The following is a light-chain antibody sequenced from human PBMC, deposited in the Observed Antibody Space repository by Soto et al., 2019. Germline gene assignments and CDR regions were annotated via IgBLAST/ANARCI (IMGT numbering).Light chain of an antibody. J-gene: IGLJ1*01. Sequence: QSVLARPPSVSGAPGQSVTISCAGSSSNIGAGYDVHWYLQIPGTAPQLLIYANINRPSGVPDRFSGSKSGTSASLAITGLQAEDEADYYCQSYDSSLSGYVFGTGTKVTVL. CDR1: SSNIGAGYD. V-gene: IGLV1-40*01. CDR3: QSYDSSLSGYV. CDR2: ANI.